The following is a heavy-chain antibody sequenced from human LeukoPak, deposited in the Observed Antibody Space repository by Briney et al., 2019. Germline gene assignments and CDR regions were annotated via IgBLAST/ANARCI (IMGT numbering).Heavy chain of an antibody. J-gene: IGHJ4*02. CDR2: INSDRSST. D-gene: IGHD4-23*01. Sequence: GGSLRLSCAASGFTFSRYWMHWVRQAPGKGLVWVSHINSDRSSTNYADSVKGRFTISRDNAKNTLFLQMNSLRAEDTAVYYCARDRGNSEFDYWGQGTLVTVSS. CDR1: GFTFSRYW. V-gene: IGHV3-74*01. CDR3: ARDRGNSEFDY.